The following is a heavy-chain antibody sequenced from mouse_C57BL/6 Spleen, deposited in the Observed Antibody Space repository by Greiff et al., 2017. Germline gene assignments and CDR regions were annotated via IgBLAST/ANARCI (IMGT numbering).Heavy chain of an antibody. Sequence: EVKLQESGPGLVKPSQSLSLTCSVTGYSITSGYYWNWIRQFPGNKLEWMGYISYDGSNNYNPSLKNRISSTRDTSKNQFFLKLNSVTTEDTATYYCARHNWDAWFAYWGQGTLVTVSA. CDR2: ISYDGSN. D-gene: IGHD4-1*01. V-gene: IGHV3-6*01. CDR1: GYSITSGYY. J-gene: IGHJ3*01. CDR3: ARHNWDAWFAY.